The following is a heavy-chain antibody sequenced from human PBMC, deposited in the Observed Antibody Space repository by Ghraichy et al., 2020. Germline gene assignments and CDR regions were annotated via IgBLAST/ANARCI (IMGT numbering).Heavy chain of an antibody. CDR2: IKGDGTYT. CDR1: GFTFSNYW. V-gene: IGHV3-74*01. CDR3: VRGTSGWKGSDY. J-gene: IGHJ4*02. D-gene: IGHD6-19*01. Sequence: GGSLRHSCAASGFTFSNYWMHWVRQVSGRGLVWVSEIKGDGTYTTYADFVKGRFTISRDNAKNTLYLQMNSLRVEDMAVYHCVRGTSGWKGSDYWGQGTLVTVSS.